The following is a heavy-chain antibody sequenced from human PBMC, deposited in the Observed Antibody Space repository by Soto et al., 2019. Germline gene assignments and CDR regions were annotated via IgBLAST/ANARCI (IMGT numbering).Heavy chain of an antibody. CDR2: ISCDNGNT. J-gene: IGHJ6*02. V-gene: IGHV1-18*04. CDR1: GYTFTKYG. D-gene: IGHD2-21*01. CDR3: ERVASLILFFRGLDA. Sequence: QVQLVQSGAEVRKPGASVKVSCKASGYTFTKYGITWVRQAPGQGLEWLGWISCDNGNTNFAQRLKDRVTMTTDTSTTTAYMELRSLRRADTAIYYCERVASLILFFRGLDAWGQGTTVTVSS.